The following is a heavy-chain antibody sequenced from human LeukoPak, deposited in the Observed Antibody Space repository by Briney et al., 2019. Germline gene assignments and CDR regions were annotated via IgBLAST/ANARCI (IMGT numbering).Heavy chain of an antibody. V-gene: IGHV3-23*01. Sequence: PGGSLRLSCAASGFTFSSYAMSWVRQAPGKGLEWVSAISGSGGSTYYADSVKGRFTISRDNSKNTLYLQMNSLRAEDTAVYYCANLRIAAAGTVLQFDYWGQGTLVTVSS. D-gene: IGHD6-13*01. CDR2: ISGSGGST. J-gene: IGHJ4*02. CDR1: GFTFSSYA. CDR3: ANLRIAAAGTVLQFDY.